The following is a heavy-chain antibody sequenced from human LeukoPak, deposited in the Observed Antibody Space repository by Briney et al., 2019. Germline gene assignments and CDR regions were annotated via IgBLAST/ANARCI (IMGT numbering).Heavy chain of an antibody. Sequence: PSETLSLTCNVSGGSTDFYYWSWIRQPPGKGLEWIGCIYYSGHTDYNPSLKSPVTISLDTAKNQFFLQLTSVTAADTALYYCAKNGGIQGYSSSLGDAFDMWGQGTVVTVSS. J-gene: IGHJ3*02. V-gene: IGHV4-59*08. CDR3: AKNGGIQGYSSSLGDAFDM. CDR2: IYYSGHT. D-gene: IGHD6-13*01. CDR1: GGSTDFYY.